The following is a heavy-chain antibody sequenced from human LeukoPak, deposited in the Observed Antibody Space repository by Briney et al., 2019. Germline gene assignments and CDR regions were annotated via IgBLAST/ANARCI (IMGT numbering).Heavy chain of an antibody. CDR3: ASYSGTGHYYYGMDV. V-gene: IGHV1-69*13. Sequence: SVTVSCKASGGTFSSYAISWVRQAPGQGLEWMGGIIPIFGTANYAQKFQGRVTITADESTSTAYMELSSLRSEDTAVYYCASYSGTGHYYYGMDVWGQGTTVTVSS. D-gene: IGHD1-1*01. CDR2: IIPIFGTA. CDR1: GGTFSSYA. J-gene: IGHJ6*02.